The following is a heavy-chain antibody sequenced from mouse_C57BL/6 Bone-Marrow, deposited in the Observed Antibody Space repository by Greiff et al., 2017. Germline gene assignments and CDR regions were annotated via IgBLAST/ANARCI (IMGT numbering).Heavy chain of an antibody. V-gene: IGHV1-19*01. CDR2: INPYNGGT. J-gene: IGHJ2*01. CDR1: GYTFTDYY. D-gene: IGHD1-1*01. Sequence: SGPVLVKPGASVKMSCKASGYTFTDYYMNWVKQSHGKSLEWIGVINPYNGGTSYNQKFKGKATLTVDKSSSTAYMELNSLTSEDSAVYYCASSSPYYFDYWGQGTTLTGSS. CDR3: ASSSPYYFDY.